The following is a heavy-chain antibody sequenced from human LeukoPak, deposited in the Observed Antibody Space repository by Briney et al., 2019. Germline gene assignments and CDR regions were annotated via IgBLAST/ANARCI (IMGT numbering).Heavy chain of an antibody. CDR2: ISYDGSNK. CDR1: GFTFSSYG. CDR3: AKTRREYYVWGTIDY. J-gene: IGHJ4*02. D-gene: IGHD3-16*01. V-gene: IGHV3-30*18. Sequence: PGGSLRLSCAASGFTFSSYGMHWVRQAPGKGLEWVAVISYDGSNKYYADSVKGRFTISRDNSKNTLYLQMNSLRAEDTAVYYCAKTRREYYVWGTIDYWGQGTLVTVSS.